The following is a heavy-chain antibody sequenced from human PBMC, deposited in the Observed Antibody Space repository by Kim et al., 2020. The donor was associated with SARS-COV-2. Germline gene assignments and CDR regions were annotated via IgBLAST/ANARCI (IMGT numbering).Heavy chain of an antibody. Sequence: ASVKVSCKASGYTFTSYAMHWVRQAPGQRLEWMGWINAGNGNTKYSQKFQGRVTITRDTSASTAYMELSSLRSEDTAVYYCARRYYYDSSGYYYQYYFDYWGQGTLVTVSS. D-gene: IGHD3-22*01. V-gene: IGHV1-3*01. J-gene: IGHJ4*02. CDR1: GYTFTSYA. CDR3: ARRYYYDSSGYYYQYYFDY. CDR2: INAGNGNT.